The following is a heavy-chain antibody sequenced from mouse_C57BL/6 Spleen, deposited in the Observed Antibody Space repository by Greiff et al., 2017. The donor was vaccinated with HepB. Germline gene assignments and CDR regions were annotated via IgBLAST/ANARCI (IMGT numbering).Heavy chain of an antibody. CDR1: GFNIKDDY. J-gene: IGHJ4*01. D-gene: IGHD2-2*01. CDR3: TTHDYGNDEGYYYAMDY. CDR2: IDPENGDT. V-gene: IGHV14-4*01. Sequence: EVQLQQSGAELVRPGASVKLSCTASGFNIKDDYMHWVKQRPEQGLEWIGWIDPENGDTEYASKFQGKATITADTSSHTAYLQPSSLTPEDTAVYYCTTHDYGNDEGYYYAMDYWGQGTSVTVSS.